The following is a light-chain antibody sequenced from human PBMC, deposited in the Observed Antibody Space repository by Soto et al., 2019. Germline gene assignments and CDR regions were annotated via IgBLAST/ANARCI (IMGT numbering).Light chain of an antibody. Sequence: QSVLTQPASVSGSPGQSITISCTGTSSDVGGYNYVSWYQQHPGKAPELMIYEVSNRPSGVSNRFSGSKSGNTASLTISGLQAEDEADYYCSSYTSSSTDVVFGGGTKLTVL. V-gene: IGLV2-14*01. CDR1: SSDVGGYNY. CDR2: EVS. J-gene: IGLJ2*01. CDR3: SSYTSSSTDVV.